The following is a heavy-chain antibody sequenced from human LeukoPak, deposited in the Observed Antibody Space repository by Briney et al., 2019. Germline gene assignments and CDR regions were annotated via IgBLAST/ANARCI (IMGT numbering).Heavy chain of an antibody. Sequence: PSETLSLTCTVSGGSISSGDYYWSWIRRPPGKGLEWIGYIYYSGSTYYNPSLKSRVTISVDTSKNQFSLKLSSVTAADTAVYYCARDLGCSGGSCYPSWFDPWGQGTLVTVSS. CDR3: ARDLGCSGGSCYPSWFDP. J-gene: IGHJ5*02. CDR1: GGSISSGDYY. V-gene: IGHV4-30-4*01. CDR2: IYYSGST. D-gene: IGHD2-15*01.